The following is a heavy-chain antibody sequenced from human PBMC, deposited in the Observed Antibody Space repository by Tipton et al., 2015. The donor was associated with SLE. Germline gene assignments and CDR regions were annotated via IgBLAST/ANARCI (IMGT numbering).Heavy chain of an antibody. D-gene: IGHD6-19*01. CDR3: ARGGIAVAGTDDWFDP. CDR2: IIPVLGTA. CDR1: GGTFSSYA. Sequence: QLVQSGPEVKKPGSSVKVSCKASGGTFSSYAITWVRQAPGQGLEWMGRIIPVLGTANYAEKFQGRVTIAADKSTTTAYMELSSLTSEDTAVYYCARGGIAVAGTDDWFDPWGQGTLVIVSS. V-gene: IGHV1-69*09. J-gene: IGHJ5*02.